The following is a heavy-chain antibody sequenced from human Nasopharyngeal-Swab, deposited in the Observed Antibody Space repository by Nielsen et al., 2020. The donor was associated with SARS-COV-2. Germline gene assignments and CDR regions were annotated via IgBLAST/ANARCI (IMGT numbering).Heavy chain of an antibody. Sequence: GESLKISCTVSGFTFGDYAMAWFRQAPGKGLEWVGFIRVKAYGATTEYAASVKGRFTISRDDSKSIAYLQMNNLKIEDTGVYYCIRDWSRPGEVRFDLWGQGTLVTVSS. J-gene: IGHJ5*02. CDR2: IRVKAYGATT. V-gene: IGHV3-49*03. CDR1: GFTFGDYA. D-gene: IGHD3-10*01. CDR3: IRDWSRPGEVRFDL.